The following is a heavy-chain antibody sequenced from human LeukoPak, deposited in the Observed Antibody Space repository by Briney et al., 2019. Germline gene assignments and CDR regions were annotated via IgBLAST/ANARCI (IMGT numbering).Heavy chain of an antibody. V-gene: IGHV3-23*01. J-gene: IGHJ6*03. CDR3: AKPSYCGGDCYPLPYYYYYMDV. Sequence: QSGGSLRLSCAASGFTFSSYAMSWVRQAPGRGLEWVSAISGSGGSTYYADSVKGRFTISRDNSKNTLYLQMNSLRAEDTAVYYCAKPSYCGGDCYPLPYYYYYMDVWGKGTTVTVSS. D-gene: IGHD2-21*01. CDR1: GFTFSSYA. CDR2: ISGSGGST.